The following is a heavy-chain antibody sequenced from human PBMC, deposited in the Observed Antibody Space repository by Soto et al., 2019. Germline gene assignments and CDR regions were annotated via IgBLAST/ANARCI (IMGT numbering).Heavy chain of an antibody. Sequence: EVQLLEAGGGLVQPGGSLRLSCAASGFTFSSYAMRWVRQAPGKGLEWVSAISGSGGSTYYADSVKGRFTISRDNSKNTLYLQMNSLRAEDTAVYYCARRGSGSYYDYWGQGTLVTVSS. CDR2: ISGSGGST. J-gene: IGHJ4*02. V-gene: IGHV3-23*01. CDR3: ARRGSGSYYDY. D-gene: IGHD1-26*01. CDR1: GFTFSSYA.